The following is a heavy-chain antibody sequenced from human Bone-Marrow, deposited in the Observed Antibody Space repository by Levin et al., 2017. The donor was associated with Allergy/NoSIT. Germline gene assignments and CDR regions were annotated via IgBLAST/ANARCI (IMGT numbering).Heavy chain of an antibody. D-gene: IGHD2-2*01. CDR1: GGSISSTTYY. V-gene: IGHV4-39*02. CDR3: ARAYCSSTSCRAVGYFDY. Sequence: SQTLSLTCTVSGGSISSTTYYWGWIRQPPVQGLEWIGSIYYSGSTYYNPSLKSRVTISVDTSKNQFSLTLSSVTAADTAVYYCARAYCSSTSCRAVGYFDYWGQGTLVTVSS. J-gene: IGHJ4*02. CDR2: IYYSGST.